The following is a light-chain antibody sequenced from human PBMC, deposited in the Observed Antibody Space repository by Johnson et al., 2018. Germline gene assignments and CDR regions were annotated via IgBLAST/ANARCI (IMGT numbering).Light chain of an antibody. CDR2: ENN. CDR3: GTWDSSLSAGNV. J-gene: IGLJ1*01. CDR1: SSNIGNNY. V-gene: IGLV1-51*02. Sequence: QSVLTQPPSVSAAPGQKVTISCSGSSSNIGNNYVSWYQQLPGTAPKLLIYENNKRPSGIPDRFSGPKSGTSAPLGISRLQTGDEADYYCGTWDSSLSAGNVFGTGTKVTVL.